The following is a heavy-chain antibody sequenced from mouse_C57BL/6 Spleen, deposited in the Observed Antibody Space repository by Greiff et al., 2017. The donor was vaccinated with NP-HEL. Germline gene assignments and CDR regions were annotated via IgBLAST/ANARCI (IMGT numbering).Heavy chain of an antibody. J-gene: IGHJ2*01. CDR3: ARDYYGSSSY. V-gene: IGHV14-2*01. Sequence: VQLQQSGAELVKPGASVKLSCTASGFNIKDYYMHWVKQRTEQGLEWIGRIDPEDGETKYAPEFQGKATITADTSSNTAYLQLSSLTSEDTAVYYCARDYYGSSSYWGQGTTLTVSS. CDR2: IDPEDGET. D-gene: IGHD1-1*01. CDR1: GFNIKDYY.